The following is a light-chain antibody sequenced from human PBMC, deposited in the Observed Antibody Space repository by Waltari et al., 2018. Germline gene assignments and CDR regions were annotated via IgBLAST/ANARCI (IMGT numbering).Light chain of an antibody. CDR2: GAS. CDR3: QQYSKWPMT. J-gene: IGKJ1*01. V-gene: IGKV3-15*01. Sequence: EIVMTQSPATLSVSPGERATLSCRASQSVRSNLAWYQQKPGQAPRLLIYGASTRATGIPARFSGSGSGTEFTLTISSLQSEDFAVYYCQQYSKWPMTFGQGTKVEIK. CDR1: QSVRSN.